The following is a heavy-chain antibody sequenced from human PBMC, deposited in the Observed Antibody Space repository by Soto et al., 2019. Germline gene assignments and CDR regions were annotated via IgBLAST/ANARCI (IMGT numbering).Heavy chain of an antibody. CDR1: GFTFSNAW. Sequence: GGSLRLSCAASGFTFSNAWRSWVRQAPGKGLEWVAVISYDGSNKYYADSVKGRFTISRDNSKNTLYLQMNSLRAEDTAVYYCAKGGVDIYYYYGMDVWGQGTTVTV. CDR3: AKGGVDIYYYYGMDV. V-gene: IGHV3-30*18. J-gene: IGHJ6*02. CDR2: ISYDGSNK. D-gene: IGHD2-15*01.